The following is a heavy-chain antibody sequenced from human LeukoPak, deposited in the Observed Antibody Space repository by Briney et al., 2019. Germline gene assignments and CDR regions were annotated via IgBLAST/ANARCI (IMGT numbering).Heavy chain of an antibody. CDR1: GFTFSSYA. Sequence: GGSLRLSCAASGFTFSSYAMSWVRQAPGKALEWVSAISGSAGSTYYADSVKGRFTISRDNSKNTLYLQMNSMRAEDTAVYYCAKFGAALPQKRLGTNTFDYWGQGTLVTVSS. J-gene: IGHJ4*02. CDR3: AKFGAALPQKRLGTNTFDY. D-gene: IGHD6-6*01. CDR2: ISGSAGST. V-gene: IGHV3-23*01.